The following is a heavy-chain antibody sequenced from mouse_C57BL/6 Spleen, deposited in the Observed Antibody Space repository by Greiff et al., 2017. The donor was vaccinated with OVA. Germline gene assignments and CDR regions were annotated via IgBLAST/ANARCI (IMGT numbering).Heavy chain of an antibody. Sequence: QVQLQQPGAELVKPGASVKMSCKASGYTFTSYWITWVKQRPGQGLEWIGDIYPGSGSTNYNEKFKSKATLTVDTSSSTAYMQLSSLTSEDSAVYYCARGEDYGNYRYYAMDYWGQGTSVTVSS. CDR1: GYTFTSYW. D-gene: IGHD2-1*01. CDR2: IYPGSGST. CDR3: ARGEDYGNYRYYAMDY. J-gene: IGHJ4*01. V-gene: IGHV1-55*01.